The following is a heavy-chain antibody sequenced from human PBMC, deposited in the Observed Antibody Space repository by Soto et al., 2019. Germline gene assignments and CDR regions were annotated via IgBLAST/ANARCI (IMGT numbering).Heavy chain of an antibody. J-gene: IGHJ4*02. CDR1: GLTFCSYA. Sequence: GGSLRLSCAASGLTFCSYAMSWVRQAPGKGLEWVAVISYDGSNKYHADSVKGRFTISGDNSKNTLYLQMNSLRAEDTAVYYCAKDRYYYDSSAAGVSDYWGQGTLVTVSS. CDR3: AKDRYYYDSSAAGVSDY. D-gene: IGHD3-22*01. V-gene: IGHV3-30*18. CDR2: ISYDGSNK.